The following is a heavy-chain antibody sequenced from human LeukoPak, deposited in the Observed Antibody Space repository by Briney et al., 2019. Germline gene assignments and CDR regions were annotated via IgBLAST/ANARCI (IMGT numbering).Heavy chain of an antibody. CDR3: AQQLGYCSGGTCYFTY. V-gene: IGHV3-74*01. CDR1: GFTFSGYW. J-gene: IGHJ1*01. D-gene: IGHD2-15*01. CDR2: LNSDGTTI. Sequence: PGGSLRLSCVASGFTFSGYWMHWVRQAPGMGLVWVSRLNSDGTTINYADSVKGRFTIARDNSKSTLYLQMNSLRVDDTAVYYCAQQLGYCSGGTCYFTYWGQGTLVTVSS.